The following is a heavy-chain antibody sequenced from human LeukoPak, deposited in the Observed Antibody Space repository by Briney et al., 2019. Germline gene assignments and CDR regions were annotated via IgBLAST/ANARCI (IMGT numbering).Heavy chain of an antibody. CDR3: ARYHYYSNWFDP. D-gene: IGHD4-11*01. Sequence: SETLSLTCAVYGGSFSGYYWSWIRQPPGKGLEWIGEINHSGSTNYNPSLKSRVTISVDTSKNQFSLKLSSVTAADTAVYYCARYHYYSNWFDPWGQGTLVTVSS. CDR1: GGSFSGYY. J-gene: IGHJ5*02. V-gene: IGHV4-34*01. CDR2: INHSGST.